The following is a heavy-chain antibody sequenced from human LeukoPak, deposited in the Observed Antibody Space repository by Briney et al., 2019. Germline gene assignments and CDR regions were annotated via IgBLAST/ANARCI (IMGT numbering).Heavy chain of an antibody. J-gene: IGHJ6*03. CDR3: VRDLMVRGRGYYMDV. Sequence: ASVKVSCKASGYTFVDYGFSWVRQAPGQGLEWMGWVSAYNGNTAYAQKLQGRVTMTTDASTSTAYMELRSLRSDDTAVYYCVRDLMVRGRGYYMDVWGKGTTVTVSS. V-gene: IGHV1-18*01. CDR2: VSAYNGNT. CDR1: GYTFVDYG. D-gene: IGHD3-10*01.